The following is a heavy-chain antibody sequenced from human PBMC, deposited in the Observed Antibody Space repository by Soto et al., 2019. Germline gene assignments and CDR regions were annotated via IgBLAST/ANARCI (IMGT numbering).Heavy chain of an antibody. D-gene: IGHD6-13*01. V-gene: IGHV1-3*01. CDR2: INAGNGNT. Sequence: ASVKGSCKASGYTFTSYAMHWVRQAPGQRLEWMGWINAGNGNTKYSQKFQGRVTITRDTSASTAYMELSSLRSEDTAVYYCARDRSSSWYWFDPWGQGTLVTVSS. CDR1: GYTFTSYA. J-gene: IGHJ5*02. CDR3: ARDRSSSWYWFDP.